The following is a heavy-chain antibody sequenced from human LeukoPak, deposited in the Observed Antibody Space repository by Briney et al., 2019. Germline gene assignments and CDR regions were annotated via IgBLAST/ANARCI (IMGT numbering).Heavy chain of an antibody. D-gene: IGHD1-1*01. CDR2: INPSGSST. CDR3: ARELPSPNDHHYFDY. CDR1: GYSFTSHY. J-gene: IGHJ4*02. Sequence: ASVKVSCKASGYSFTSHYMHWVRQAPGQGLEWMGLINPSGSSTLYAQKFQGRVTMTRDMSTTTDYMELSSLRSEDTAVYYCARELPSPNDHHYFDYWGQGTLVTVSS. V-gene: IGHV1-46*01.